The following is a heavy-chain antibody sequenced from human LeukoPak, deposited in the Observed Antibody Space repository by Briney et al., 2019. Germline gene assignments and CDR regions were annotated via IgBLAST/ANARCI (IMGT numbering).Heavy chain of an antibody. D-gene: IGHD6-13*01. J-gene: IGHJ5*02. CDR2: IYDSGST. CDR1: GGSIRNYY. V-gene: IGHV4-59*01. CDR3: ARDYAGSSSWNWFDP. Sequence: SETLSLACTVSGGSIRNYYWNWIRQPPGKGLEWIGYIYDSGSTNYNPSLKSRVTISVDMSKNQFSLKLSSVTAADTAVYYCARDYAGSSSWNWFDPWGQGTLVTVSS.